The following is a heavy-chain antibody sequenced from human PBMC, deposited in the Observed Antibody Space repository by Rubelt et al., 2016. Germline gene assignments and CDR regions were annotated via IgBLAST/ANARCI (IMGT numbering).Heavy chain of an antibody. CDR2: VKNKADGGTT. V-gene: IGHV3-15*01. J-gene: IGHJ6*03. D-gene: IGHD1-14*01. Sequence: VQLVQSGGGVAQPGTSLRLSCVASGFTFSNAWMSWVRQAPGKGLEWVGRVKNKADGGTTDYAAPVKGRFTISREEAKNTRYLQMNSLKSEDTAVDYWVSHMDVWGKGTRVTVS. CDR1: GFTFSNAW. CDR3: VSHMDV.